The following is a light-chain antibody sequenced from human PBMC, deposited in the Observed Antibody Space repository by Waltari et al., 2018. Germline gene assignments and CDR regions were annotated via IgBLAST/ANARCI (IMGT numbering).Light chain of an antibody. V-gene: IGLV2-11*01. J-gene: IGLJ2*01. CDR3: CSYAGADTSVI. CDR2: DVN. Sequence: QSALTQPRPVSGSPGQSVTISCPGTSSDVGGYDFVSWYQQYPGKAPKLIIYDVNKRPPGVPDRFSGSKSGNTASLTISGLLNEDEADYYCCSYAGADTSVIFGGGTTLTVL. CDR1: SSDVGGYDF.